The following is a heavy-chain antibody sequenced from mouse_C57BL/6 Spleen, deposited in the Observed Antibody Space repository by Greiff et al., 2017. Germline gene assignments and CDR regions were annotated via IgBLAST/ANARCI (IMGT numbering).Heavy chain of an antibody. Sequence: QVQLQQPGAELVKPGASVKLSCKASGYTFTSYWMRWVKQRPGRGLEWIGRFGPKSGGTKYNEKFKGKATLTLDKPSSTAYMQLSSLTSEDSAVYYCVRDRSSYDAMDYWGRGTSVTVSS. V-gene: IGHV1-72*01. CDR1: GYTFTSYW. J-gene: IGHJ4*01. CDR2: FGPKSGGT. CDR3: VRDRSSYDAMDY. D-gene: IGHD3-2*02.